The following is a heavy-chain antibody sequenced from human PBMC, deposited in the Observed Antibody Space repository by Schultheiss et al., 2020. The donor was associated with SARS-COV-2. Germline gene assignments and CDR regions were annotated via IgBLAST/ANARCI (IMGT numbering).Heavy chain of an antibody. CDR2: INHSGST. CDR1: GGSFSGYY. D-gene: IGHD3-22*01. CDR3: ARSYYYDSSGYYGYYYYYMDV. J-gene: IGHJ6*03. Sequence: SQTLSLTCAVYGGSFSGYYWSWIRQPPGKGLEWIGEINHSGSTYYNPSLKSRVTISVDTSKNQFSLKLSSVTAADTAVYYCARSYYYDSSGYYGYYYYYMDVWGKGTTVTVSS. V-gene: IGHV4-34*01.